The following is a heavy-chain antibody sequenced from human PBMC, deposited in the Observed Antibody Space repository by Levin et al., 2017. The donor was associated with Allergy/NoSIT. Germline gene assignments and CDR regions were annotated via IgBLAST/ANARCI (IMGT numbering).Heavy chain of an antibody. J-gene: IGHJ4*02. CDR1: VTSVTGSHW. D-gene: IGHD3-10*01. Sequence: SETLSLTCAVSVTSVTGSHWWNWVRQPPGKTLEWIGEFYHTGSTKYNPALKSRATISVEKSKNQFSLKLSSLTAAETAVYYCARARGSGSSYHYQFDQWGQGTLVTVSS. CDR2: FYHTGST. V-gene: IGHV4-4*02. CDR3: ARARGSGSSYHYQFDQ.